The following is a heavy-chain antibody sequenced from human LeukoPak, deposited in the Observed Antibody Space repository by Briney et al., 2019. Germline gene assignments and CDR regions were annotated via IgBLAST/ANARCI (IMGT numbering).Heavy chain of an antibody. D-gene: IGHD1-26*01. CDR2: ISAYNGNT. CDR1: GYTFTSYG. CDR3: ATDQSGSYSYYYGMDV. Sequence: ASVTVSCTASGYTFTSYGISWVRQAPGQGLEWMGWISAYNGNTNYAQKLQGRVTMTTDTSTSTAYMELRSPRSDDTAVYYCATDQSGSYSYYYGMDVWGQGTTVTVSS. V-gene: IGHV1-18*01. J-gene: IGHJ6*02.